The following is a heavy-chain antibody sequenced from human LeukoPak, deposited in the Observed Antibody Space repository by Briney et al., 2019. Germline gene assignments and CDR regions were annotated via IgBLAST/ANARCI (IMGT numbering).Heavy chain of an antibody. D-gene: IGHD3-10*01. CDR3: ARGWMIRAYPDY. CDR1: GYTFTTYY. CDR2: INPNSGGT. J-gene: IGHJ4*02. Sequence: GASVKVSCKASGYTFTTYYMHWVRQAPGQGLEWMGWINPNSGGTNYAQKFQGWVTMTRDTSISTAYMELNRLRSDDTAVYYCARGWMIRAYPDYWGQGTLVTVSS. V-gene: IGHV1-2*04.